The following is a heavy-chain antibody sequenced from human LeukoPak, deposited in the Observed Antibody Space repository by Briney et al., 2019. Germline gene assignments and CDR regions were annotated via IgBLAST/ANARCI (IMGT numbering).Heavy chain of an antibody. D-gene: IGHD6-13*01. V-gene: IGHV3-48*03. CDR3: ASGVEAGKHYYGMDV. Sequence: SGGSLRLSCAASGLSFSRFEMNWVRQAPGKGLEWVSYISSWGETIYYADSVWGRFTISRDNAKNSLFLQMNSLRAEDTAVCYCASGVEAGKHYYGMDVWGQGTTVTVSS. CDR1: GLSFSRFE. J-gene: IGHJ6*02. CDR2: ISSWGETI.